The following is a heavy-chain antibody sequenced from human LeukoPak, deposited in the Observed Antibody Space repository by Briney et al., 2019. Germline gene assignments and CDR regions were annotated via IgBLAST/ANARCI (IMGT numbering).Heavy chain of an antibody. CDR3: AREAPIVGARGDVDY. J-gene: IGHJ4*02. CDR1: GFSFSNYG. D-gene: IGHD1-26*01. V-gene: IGHV3-30-3*01. Sequence: GGSLRLSCLASGFSFSNYGLLWVRQAPGKGLEWVAVISYDGSNKYYADSVKGRFTISRDNSKNTLYLQMNSLRAEDTAVYYCAREAPIVGARGDVDYWGQGTLVTVSS. CDR2: ISYDGSNK.